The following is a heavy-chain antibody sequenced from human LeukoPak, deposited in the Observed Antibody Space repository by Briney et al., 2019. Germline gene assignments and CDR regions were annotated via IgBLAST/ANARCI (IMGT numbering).Heavy chain of an antibody. V-gene: IGHV4-34*01. CDR3: ASSRIYSYGLDY. J-gene: IGHJ4*02. CDR2: INHSGST. CDR1: GGSFSGYY. D-gene: IGHD5-18*01. Sequence: SETLSLTCAVSGGSFSGYYWSWIRQPPGKGLEWIGEINHSGSTKYNPSLQRRVTISVDTSKNQFSLKLSSVTAADTAVYTWASSRIYSYGLDYWGQRKPVTVSS.